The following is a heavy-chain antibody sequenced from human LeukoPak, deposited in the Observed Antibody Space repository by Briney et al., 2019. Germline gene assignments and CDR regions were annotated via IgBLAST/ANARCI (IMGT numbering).Heavy chain of an antibody. CDR3: ARDTYRFFDL. CDR2: IKEDGSEK. Sequence: GGSLRLSCAASGFTFSSCWMGWVRQAPGKGLEWVADIKEDGSEKYSVDSMKGRFTISRDNAKNSLYLQMDSLRAEDTAVYYCARDTYRFFDLWGRGTLVTVSS. V-gene: IGHV3-7*01. CDR1: GFTFSSCW. J-gene: IGHJ2*01.